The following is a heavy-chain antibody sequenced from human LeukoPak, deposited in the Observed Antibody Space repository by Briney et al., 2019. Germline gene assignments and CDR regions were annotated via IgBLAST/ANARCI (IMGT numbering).Heavy chain of an antibody. CDR1: GYTFTGYY. CDR3: ARASYSYGKNHYYMDV. V-gene: IGHV1-2*02. D-gene: IGHD5-18*01. CDR2: INPNSGGT. Sequence: GASVKVSCKASGYTFTGYYMHWVRRAPGQGLEWMGWINPNSGGTNYAQKFQGRVTMTRDTSISTAYMELSRLRSDDTAVYYCARASYSYGKNHYYMDVWGKGTTVTVSS. J-gene: IGHJ6*03.